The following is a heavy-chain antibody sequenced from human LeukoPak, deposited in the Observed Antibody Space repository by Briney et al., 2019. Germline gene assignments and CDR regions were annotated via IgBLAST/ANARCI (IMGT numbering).Heavy chain of an antibody. CDR2: ISAYNGNT. CDR3: AREPAPGTDNYYYYYMDV. J-gene: IGHJ6*03. CDR1: GYTFTSYG. V-gene: IGHV1-18*01. D-gene: IGHD1-1*01. Sequence: ASVKVSCKASGYTFTSYGISWVRQAPGQGLEWMGWISAYNGNTNYAQKLQGRVTMTTDTSTSTAYMELRSLRSDDTAVYYCAREPAPGTDNYYYYYMDVWGKGTTVTVSS.